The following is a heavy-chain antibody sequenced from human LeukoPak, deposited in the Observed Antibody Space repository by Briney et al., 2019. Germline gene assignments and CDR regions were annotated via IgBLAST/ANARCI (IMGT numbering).Heavy chain of an antibody. CDR2: INHDGSEE. CDR1: GFSFNTLW. D-gene: IGHD3-3*01. V-gene: IGHV3-7*01. J-gene: IGHJ4*02. CDR3: ARSLGVGTVDY. Sequence: GGSLRLSCAASGFSFNTLWMSWDRQAPGQGLQWVANINHDGSEEYYVGSVEGRFTISRDNAQNSLFLQMNSLRAEDTAVYFCARSLGVGTVDYWGQGTVVTVSS.